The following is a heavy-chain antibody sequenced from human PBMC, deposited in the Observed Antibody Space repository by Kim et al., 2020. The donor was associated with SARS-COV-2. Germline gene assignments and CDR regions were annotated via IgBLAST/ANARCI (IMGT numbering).Heavy chain of an antibody. CDR2: IYYSGTT. V-gene: IGHV4-39*01. J-gene: IGHJ4*02. D-gene: IGHD2-15*01. CDR3: ARHSSLRGTFDY. Sequence: SETLSLTCTVSGGSIRSTTYYWGCIRQPPGKGLEWIGSIYYSGTTYYNPSLKTRVTISEDTSKNQFSLKLNSVTAADTAVYYCARHSSLRGTFDYWGQGTLVTVSS. CDR1: GGSIRSTTYY.